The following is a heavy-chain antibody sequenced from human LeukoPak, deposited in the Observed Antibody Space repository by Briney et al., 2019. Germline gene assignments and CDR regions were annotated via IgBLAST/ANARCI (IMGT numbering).Heavy chain of an antibody. CDR2: IYYSGST. CDR3: ARLADSGSCYAFDI. Sequence: SETLSLTCTVSGGSISSSSYYSGWIRQPPRKWLEWIGSIYYSGSTYYNPSLKSRVTISVDTSKNQFSLKLSSVTAADTAVYYCARLADSGSCYAFDIWGQGTMVTVSS. V-gene: IGHV4-39*01. J-gene: IGHJ3*02. D-gene: IGHD1-26*01. CDR1: GGSISSSSYY.